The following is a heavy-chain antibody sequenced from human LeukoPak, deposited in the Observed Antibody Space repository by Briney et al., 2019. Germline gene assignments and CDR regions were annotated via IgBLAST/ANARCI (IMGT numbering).Heavy chain of an antibody. D-gene: IGHD6-19*01. J-gene: IGHJ4*02. CDR1: GFSLSTYW. CDR3: GRFGYVAGVDL. Sequence: GGSLRLSWAASGFSLSTYWVTWVRQAPGTWREWVANINPGGTETYYVEPVKGRFAISRDNAKNLVYLQMNSLRAEDSAVYHCGRFGYVAGVDLWGQGTLVTVSS. V-gene: IGHV3-7*01. CDR2: INPGGTET.